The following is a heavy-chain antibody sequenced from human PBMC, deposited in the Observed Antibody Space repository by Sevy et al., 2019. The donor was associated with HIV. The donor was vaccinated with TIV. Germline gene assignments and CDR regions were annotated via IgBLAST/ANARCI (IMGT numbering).Heavy chain of an antibody. D-gene: IGHD3-10*01. V-gene: IGHV3-7*01. J-gene: IGHJ6*03. CDR3: ARRNYQDSGTYYGYYYMDV. CDR2: IKEDGSDK. Sequence: GGSLRLSCEVSGFTFGNYWMSWVRQAPGKGLEWVANIKEDGSDKYYADSVEGRFTISRDNAKNSLFLQMNNLGADDTAVYYCARRNYQDSGTYYGYYYMDVWGKGTMVTVSS. CDR1: GFTFGNYW.